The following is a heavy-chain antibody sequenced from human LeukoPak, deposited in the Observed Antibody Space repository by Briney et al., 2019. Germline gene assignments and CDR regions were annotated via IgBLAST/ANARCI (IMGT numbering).Heavy chain of an antibody. V-gene: IGHV3-23*01. D-gene: IGHD1-26*01. CDR1: GFTFSSHA. CDR2: ISGSGGST. J-gene: IGHJ4*02. CDR3: ARRVGTTTPFDY. Sequence: GGSLRLSCAASGFTFSSHAMSWVRQAPGKGLEWVSAISGSGGSTYYADSVKGRFTISRGNSKNTLYLQMNSLRAEDTAVYYCARRVGTTTPFDYWGQGTLVTVSS.